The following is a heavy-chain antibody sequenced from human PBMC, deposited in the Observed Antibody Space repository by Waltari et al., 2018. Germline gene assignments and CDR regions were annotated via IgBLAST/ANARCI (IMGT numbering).Heavy chain of an antibody. Sequence: EVHLAESGGGVVQPGGSLRHSCTGSGFRFGDYRMPGVRQAPGKGLELVSRINVDGGYISYGDSVKGRFTISRDNAKNTVFLQLNSLRADDTAVYFCARKAGSGYPYGPFYYDNWGQGTLVTVSS. D-gene: IGHD5-12*01. CDR1: GFRFGDYR. J-gene: IGHJ4*02. CDR2: INVDGGYI. CDR3: ARKAGSGYPYGPFYYDN. V-gene: IGHV3-74*01.